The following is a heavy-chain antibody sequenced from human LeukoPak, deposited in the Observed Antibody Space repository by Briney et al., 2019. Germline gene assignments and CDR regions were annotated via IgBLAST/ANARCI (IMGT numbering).Heavy chain of an antibody. V-gene: IGHV4-61*02. CDR1: GGSISSGSYY. J-gene: IGHJ4*02. D-gene: IGHD1-26*01. Sequence: SETLSLTCTVSGGSISSGSYYWSWIRQPAGKGLEWIGRIYTSGSTNYNPSLKSRVTISVDTSKNQFSLKLSSVTAADTAVYYCPRVSEWELLRPNYYFDYWGQGTLVTASS. CDR3: PRVSEWELLRPNYYFDY. CDR2: IYTSGST.